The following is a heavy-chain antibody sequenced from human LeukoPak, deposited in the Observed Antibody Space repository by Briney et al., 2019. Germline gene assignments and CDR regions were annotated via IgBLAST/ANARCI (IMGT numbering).Heavy chain of an antibody. Sequence: GGSLRLSCAASGFTFSSYSMNWVRQAPGKGLEWVSSISSSSSYIYYADSVKGRFTISRDNVKNSLYLQMNSLRAEDTAVYYCARGDYYDSSGYYATEFDYWGQGTLVTVSS. J-gene: IGHJ4*02. V-gene: IGHV3-21*01. CDR3: ARGDYYDSSGYYATEFDY. CDR1: GFTFSSYS. CDR2: ISSSSSYI. D-gene: IGHD3-22*01.